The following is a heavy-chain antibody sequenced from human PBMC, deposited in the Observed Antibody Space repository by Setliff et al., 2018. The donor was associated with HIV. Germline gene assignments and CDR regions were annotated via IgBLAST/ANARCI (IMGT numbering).Heavy chain of an antibody. CDR3: TKGGGLNFRYHDWFVKI. CDR2: IYVSDSDI. Sequence: LGESLKISCKDSGDKFPNYYLGWVRQMPGKGLEWIGVIYVSDSDIRYSPSFQGQVTISADKSINTAYLQLNSLRASDTAIYCCTKGGGLNFRYHDWFVKIWGQGTLVTVSS. J-gene: IGHJ4*03. V-gene: IGHV5-51*01. CDR1: GDKFPNYY. D-gene: IGHD3-9*01.